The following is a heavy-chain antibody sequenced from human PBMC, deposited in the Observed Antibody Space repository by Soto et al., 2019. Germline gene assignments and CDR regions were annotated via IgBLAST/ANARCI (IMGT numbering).Heavy chain of an antibody. J-gene: IGHJ6*02. CDR2: IVVGSGNT. CDR3: AAPGGGDGYNYGWYYYYGMDV. V-gene: IGHV1-58*01. D-gene: IGHD5-12*01. CDR1: GFTFTSSA. Sequence: QMPLVQSGPEVKKPGTSVKVSCKASGFTFTSSAVQWVRQARGQRLEWIGWIVVGSGNTNYAQKFQERVTITRDMSTSTAYMELSSLRSEDTAVYYCAAPGGGDGYNYGWYYYYGMDVWGQGTTVTVSS.